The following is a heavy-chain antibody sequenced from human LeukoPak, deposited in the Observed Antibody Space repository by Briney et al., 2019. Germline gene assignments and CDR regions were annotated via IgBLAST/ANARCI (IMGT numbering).Heavy chain of an antibody. CDR2: IKQDGSEK. Sequence: GGSLRLSCAASGFTFSSFWMSWVRRAPGKGREWVANIKQDGSEKYYVDSVKGRFTISRENAKTSLYLQMNSLRAEDTAVYYCARIKAAAGTFDPWGQGTLVTVSS. CDR1: GFTFSSFW. J-gene: IGHJ5*02. D-gene: IGHD6-13*01. V-gene: IGHV3-7*01. CDR3: ARIKAAAGTFDP.